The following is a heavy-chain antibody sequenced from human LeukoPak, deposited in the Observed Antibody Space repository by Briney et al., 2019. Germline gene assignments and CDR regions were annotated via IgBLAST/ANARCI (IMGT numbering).Heavy chain of an antibody. D-gene: IGHD6-25*01. Sequence: GRSLTLSCAASGFTFSSYGMHWVRPAPGKGREGGAVKWYDGSNKYYADSVKGRFTISSDNATNTLYLQINSRRAEDTAVFYCARDPLAFRSAIDDWGRGTLVAVSS. J-gene: IGHJ4*02. V-gene: IGHV3-33*01. CDR2: KWYDGSNK. CDR1: GFTFSSYG. CDR3: ARDPLAFRSAIDD.